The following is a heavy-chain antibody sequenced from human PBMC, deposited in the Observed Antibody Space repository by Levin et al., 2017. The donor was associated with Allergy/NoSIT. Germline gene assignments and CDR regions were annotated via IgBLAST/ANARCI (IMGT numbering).Heavy chain of an antibody. D-gene: IGHD1-14*01. J-gene: IGHJ5*02. CDR2: IDLTGTTR. V-gene: IGHV3-48*02. Sequence: LSLTCAASGFTFSDYTMNWVRQAPGKGLEWVSYIDLTGTTRYYADSVKGRFTISRDNAKNSLYLQMNSLKDDDTAVYYCARGPPLFDPWGQGTLVTVSS. CDR1: GFTFSDYT. CDR3: ARGPPLFDP.